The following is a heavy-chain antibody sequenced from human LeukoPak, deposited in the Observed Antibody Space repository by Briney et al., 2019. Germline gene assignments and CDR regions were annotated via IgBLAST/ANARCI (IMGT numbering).Heavy chain of an antibody. V-gene: IGHV4-61*02. CDR3: AREDFGVVINYYYYYMDV. D-gene: IGHD3-3*01. J-gene: IGHJ6*03. CDR2: IYTSGST. CDR1: GGSISSGSYY. Sequence: SETLSLTCTVSGGSISSGSYYWSWIRQPAGKGLEWIGRIYTSGSTNYNPSLKSRVTMSVDTSKNQFSLKLSSVTAADTAVYYCAREDFGVVINYYYYYMDVWGKGTTVTVSS.